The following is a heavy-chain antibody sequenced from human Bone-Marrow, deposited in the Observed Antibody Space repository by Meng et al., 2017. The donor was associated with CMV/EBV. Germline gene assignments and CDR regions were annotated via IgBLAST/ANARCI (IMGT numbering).Heavy chain of an antibody. Sequence: FTFSNYGMHGVRQAPGKGLEWVALISFAGTNKYYADSVKSRFTISRDNSKNTLYLQMNSLRPEDTAVYYCATDRGTYYDFWSGYGFDYWGQGTLVTVSS. CDR2: ISFAGTNK. CDR3: ATDRGTYYDFWSGYGFDY. J-gene: IGHJ4*02. D-gene: IGHD3-3*01. CDR1: FTFSNYG. V-gene: IGHV3-30*03.